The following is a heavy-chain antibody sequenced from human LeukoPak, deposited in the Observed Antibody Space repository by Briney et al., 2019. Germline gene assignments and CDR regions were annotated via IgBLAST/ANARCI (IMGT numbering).Heavy chain of an antibody. D-gene: IGHD6-19*01. V-gene: IGHV3-43*02. CDR3: AKVRPTRFVESSGWLELGY. Sequence: QPGGSLRLSCAASGFTFDDYAMHWVRQAPGKGLEWVSLISGDGSRTYYADSVKSQFTISRDNSKNSLYLQMNSLRTEDTAFYYCAKVRPTRFVESSGWLELGYWGQGTLVTVSS. CDR2: ISGDGSRT. J-gene: IGHJ4*02. CDR1: GFTFDDYA.